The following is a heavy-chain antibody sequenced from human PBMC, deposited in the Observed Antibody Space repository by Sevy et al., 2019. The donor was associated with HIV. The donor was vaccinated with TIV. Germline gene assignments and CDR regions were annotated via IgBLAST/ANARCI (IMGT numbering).Heavy chain of an antibody. CDR2: ISAYNGNT. CDR3: ARVGDYVWGSYRMGSYFDY. D-gene: IGHD3-16*02. CDR1: GYTFTSYG. V-gene: IGHV1-18*04. Sequence: ASVKVSCKASGYTFTSYGISWVRQAPGQGLEWMGGISAYNGNTNYAQKLQGRVTRTTDTSTSTAYMELRSLGSDDTAVYYCARVGDYVWGSYRMGSYFDYWGQGTLVTVSS. J-gene: IGHJ4*02.